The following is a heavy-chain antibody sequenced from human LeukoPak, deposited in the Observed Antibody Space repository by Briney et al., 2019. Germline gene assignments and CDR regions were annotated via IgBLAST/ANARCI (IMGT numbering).Heavy chain of an antibody. J-gene: IGHJ4*02. CDR1: GGSIRGYS. Sequence: SETLSLTCTVSGGSIRGYSWSWLRQPAGKGLEWIGHIYTTGTTNYYPSPKSRVTMSVDTSKSQFSLKLYSVTAADTAVYYCARDRYCTGTSCYEHDYWGQGTLVTVSS. D-gene: IGHD2-2*01. CDR2: IYTTGTT. V-gene: IGHV4-4*07. CDR3: ARDRYCTGTSCYEHDY.